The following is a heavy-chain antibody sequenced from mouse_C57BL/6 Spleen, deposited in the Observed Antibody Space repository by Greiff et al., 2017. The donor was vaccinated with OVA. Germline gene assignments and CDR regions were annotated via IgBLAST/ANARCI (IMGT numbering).Heavy chain of an antibody. CDR2: IDPSDSST. CDR1: GYTFTSYW. D-gene: IGHD2-5*01. Sequence: QVQLQQPGAELVMPGASVKLSCKASGYTFTSYWMHWVKQRPGQGLEWIGEIDPSDSSTNYNQKFKGKSTLTVDKSSSTAYMQLSSLTSEDSAVYYCARRGYSNYDAMDYWGQGTSVTVSS. J-gene: IGHJ4*01. V-gene: IGHV1-69*01. CDR3: ARRGYSNYDAMDY.